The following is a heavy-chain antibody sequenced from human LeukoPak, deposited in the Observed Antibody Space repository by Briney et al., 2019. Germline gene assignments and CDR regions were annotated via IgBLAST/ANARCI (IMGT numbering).Heavy chain of an antibody. CDR2: ISAYNGNT. CDR1: GYTFTSYG. D-gene: IGHD2-2*01. J-gene: IGHJ4*02. CDR3: ARGGDAVVPAAIFDY. V-gene: IGHV1-18*01. Sequence: ASVKVSCKASGYTFTSYGISWVRQAPGQGLEWMGWISAYNGNTNYAQKLRGRVTMTTDTSTSTAYMELRSLRSDDTAVYYCARGGDAVVPAAIFDYWGQGTLVTVSS.